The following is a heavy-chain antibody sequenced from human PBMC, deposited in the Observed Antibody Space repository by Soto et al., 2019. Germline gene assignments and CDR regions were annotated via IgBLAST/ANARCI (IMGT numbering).Heavy chain of an antibody. D-gene: IGHD6-13*01. CDR2: IHYTGTT. CDR3: ARVPSAVAAPSMDV. Sequence: QAQLQESGPRLARPSETLSLTCTVSGGSLSGYYWTWIRQPPGRGLEWIGYIHYTGTTNYNPSLRSRVSISVHTSKNQLSLTLDSVTAAETAVYFCARVPSAVAAPSMDVWGRGTTVTVSS. CDR1: GGSLSGYY. J-gene: IGHJ6*02. V-gene: IGHV4-59*01.